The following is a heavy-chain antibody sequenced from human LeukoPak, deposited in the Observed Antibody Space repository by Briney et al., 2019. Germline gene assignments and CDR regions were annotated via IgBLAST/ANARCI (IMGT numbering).Heavy chain of an antibody. CDR2: INSDGSST. D-gene: IGHD1-7*01. CDR1: GFTFSSYW. Sequence: GGSLRLSCAASGFTFSSYWMHWVRHAPGKGLVWVSRINSDGSSTSYADSVKGRFTISRDNAKNTLYLQMNSLRAEDTAVYYCARDRDNWNFLDYWGQGTLVTVSS. V-gene: IGHV3-74*01. J-gene: IGHJ4*02. CDR3: ARDRDNWNFLDY.